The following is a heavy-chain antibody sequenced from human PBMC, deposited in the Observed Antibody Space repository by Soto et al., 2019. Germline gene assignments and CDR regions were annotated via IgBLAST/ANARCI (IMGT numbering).Heavy chain of an antibody. V-gene: IGHV6-1*01. CDR2: TYYRSKWIH. D-gene: IGHD3-16*01. CDR3: AGVVWFRGMDV. CDR1: GDSDSSSSAA. J-gene: IGHJ6*02. Sequence: SQTLSLTCDISGDSDSSSSAAWNWIRQSPSRGLEWLGRTYYRSKWIHEYTVSMESRITINPDTSKNQFSLHIHSVTPEDTAVYYCAGVVWFRGMDVWGQGTPVTVSS.